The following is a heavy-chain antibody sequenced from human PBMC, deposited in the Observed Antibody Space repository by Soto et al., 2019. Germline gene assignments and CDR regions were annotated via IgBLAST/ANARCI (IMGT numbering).Heavy chain of an antibody. CDR1: GFTFSSYG. CDR3: ASSTMVRGVPYYYGMDV. Sequence: QVQLVESGGGVVQPGRSLRLSCAASGFTFSSYGMHWVRQAPGKGLEWVAVIWYDGSNKYYADSVKGRFTISRDNSKNKLYLQMNSLRAEDTAVYYCASSTMVRGVPYYYGMDVWGQGTTVTVSS. J-gene: IGHJ6*02. V-gene: IGHV3-33*01. CDR2: IWYDGSNK. D-gene: IGHD3-10*01.